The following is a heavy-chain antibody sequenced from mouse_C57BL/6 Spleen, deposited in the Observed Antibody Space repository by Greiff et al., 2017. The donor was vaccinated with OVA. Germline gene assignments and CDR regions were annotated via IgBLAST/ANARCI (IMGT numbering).Heavy chain of an antibody. Sequence: QVQLQQSGPGLVAPSQSLSITCTVSGFSLTSYGVHWVRQPPGKGLEWLVVIWSDGSTTYNSALKSRLSISKDNSKSQVFLKMNSLQTDDTAMYYCASYSNYEYYAMDYWGQGTSVTVSS. CDR1: GFSLTSYG. V-gene: IGHV2-6*03. CDR3: ASYSNYEYYAMDY. CDR2: IWSDGST. J-gene: IGHJ4*01. D-gene: IGHD2-5*01.